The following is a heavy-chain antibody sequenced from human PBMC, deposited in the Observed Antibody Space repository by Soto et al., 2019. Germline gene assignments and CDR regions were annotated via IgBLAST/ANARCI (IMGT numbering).Heavy chain of an antibody. CDR2: ISYDGSNK. CDR3: ARASSKFGEFLGWFDP. D-gene: IGHD3-10*01. Sequence: GGSLRLSCAACGFTFSSYAMHWVRQAPGKGLEWVAVISYDGSNKYCADSVKGRFTISRDNSKNTLYLQMNSLRAEDTAVYYCARASSKFGEFLGWFDPWGQGTLVTVSS. CDR1: GFTFSSYA. J-gene: IGHJ5*02. V-gene: IGHV3-30-3*01.